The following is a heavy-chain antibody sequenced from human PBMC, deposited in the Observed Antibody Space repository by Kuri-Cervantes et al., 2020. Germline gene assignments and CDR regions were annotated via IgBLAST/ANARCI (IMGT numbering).Heavy chain of an antibody. CDR3: ARDWGSVVVTANAFDI. Sequence: GESLKISCAASGFTFSSNAMHWVRQAPGKGLEWVAVISYDGSNKYYADSVKGRFTISRDNSKNTLYLQMNSLRAEDTAVYYCARDWGSVVVTANAFDIWGQGTMVTVSS. D-gene: IGHD2-21*02. CDR1: GFTFSSNA. CDR2: ISYDGSNK. V-gene: IGHV3-30-3*01. J-gene: IGHJ3*02.